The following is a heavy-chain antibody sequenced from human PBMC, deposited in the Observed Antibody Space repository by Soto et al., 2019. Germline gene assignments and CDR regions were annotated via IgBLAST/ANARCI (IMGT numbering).Heavy chain of an antibody. Sequence: SETLSLTCAVYGGSFSGYYWSWIRQPPGKGLEWIGEINHSGSTNYNPSLKSRVTISVDTSKNQFSLKLSSVSAADTAVYYCATGRGVRGVIITTYYYYGLDVWGQGTAVTVSS. V-gene: IGHV4-34*01. CDR2: INHSGST. D-gene: IGHD3-10*01. CDR3: ATGRGVRGVIITTYYYYGLDV. J-gene: IGHJ6*02. CDR1: GGSFSGYY.